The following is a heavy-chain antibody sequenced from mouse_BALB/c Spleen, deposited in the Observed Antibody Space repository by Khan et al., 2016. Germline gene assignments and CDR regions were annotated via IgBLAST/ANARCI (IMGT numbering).Heavy chain of an antibody. CDR1: GFNIKDTY. CDR3: ARGDYGSTSFPY. D-gene: IGHD1-1*01. CDR2: IDPANGDT. J-gene: IGHJ3*01. V-gene: IGHV14-3*02. Sequence: VRLQQSGAELVKPGASVKLSCAVSGFNIKDTYMHWVKQRPEQGLEWIGRIDPANGDTKFDPKFQGKATITADTSSNTAYLQLSRMTSEDTAVYYCARGDYGSTSFPYWGQGTLVTVSA.